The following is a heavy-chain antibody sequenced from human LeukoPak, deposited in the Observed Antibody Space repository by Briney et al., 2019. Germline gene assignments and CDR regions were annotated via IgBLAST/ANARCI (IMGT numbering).Heavy chain of an antibody. D-gene: IGHD2-2*01. CDR2: IYHSGST. CDR3: ARGLADCSSTSCPHWDYYYGMDV. V-gene: IGHV4-30-2*01. CDR1: GGSISSGGYS. J-gene: IGHJ6*04. Sequence: SQTLSLTCAVSGGSISSGGYSRSWIRQPPGKGLEWIGYIYHSGSTYYNPSLKSRVTISVDRSKNQFSLKLSSVTAADTAVYYCARGLADCSSTSCPHWDYYYGMDVWGKGTTVTVSS.